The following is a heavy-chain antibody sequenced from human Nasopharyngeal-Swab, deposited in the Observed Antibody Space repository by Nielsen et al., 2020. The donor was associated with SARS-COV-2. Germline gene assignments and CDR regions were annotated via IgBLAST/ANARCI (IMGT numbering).Heavy chain of an antibody. J-gene: IGHJ4*02. CDR2: ISYDGSNK. Sequence: GESLKISCAASGFTFSSYAMHWVRQAPGKGLEWVAVISYDGSNKYYADSVKGRFTISRDNAKNSLYLQMNSLRAEDTAVYYCARVAVVFDYWGQGTLVTVSS. V-gene: IGHV3-30-3*01. CDR3: ARVAVVFDY. D-gene: IGHD6-19*01. CDR1: GFTFSSYA.